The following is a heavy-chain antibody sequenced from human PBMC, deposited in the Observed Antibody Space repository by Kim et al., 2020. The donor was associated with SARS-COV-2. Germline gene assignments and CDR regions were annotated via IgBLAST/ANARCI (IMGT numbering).Heavy chain of an antibody. V-gene: IGHV3-23*01. Sequence: ADTVTGRFTIARDNSKNTLYLQRNSLRAEDTAVYYCAKASITMVVVAPDYWGQGTLVTVSS. D-gene: IGHD3-22*01. CDR3: AKASITMVVVAPDY. J-gene: IGHJ4*02.